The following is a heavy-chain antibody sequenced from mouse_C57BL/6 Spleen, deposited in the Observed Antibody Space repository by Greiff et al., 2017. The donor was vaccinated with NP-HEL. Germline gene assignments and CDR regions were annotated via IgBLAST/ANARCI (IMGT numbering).Heavy chain of an antibody. J-gene: IGHJ3*01. Sequence: QVQLQQSGPGLVQPSQCLSLTCTASGFSFTSYGVHWVRQSPGKGLEWLGVIWSGGSTDSTAAFISILSISTDNSKSPVFFNMNSLQADDTAIYYCARNRDGSYDYWGQGTLVTVSA. CDR1: GFSFTSYG. V-gene: IGHV2-2*01. CDR3: ARNRDGSYDY. D-gene: IGHD2-3*01. CDR2: IWSGGST.